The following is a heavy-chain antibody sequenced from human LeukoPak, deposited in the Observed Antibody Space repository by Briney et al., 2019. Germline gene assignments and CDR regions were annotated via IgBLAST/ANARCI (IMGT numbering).Heavy chain of an antibody. V-gene: IGHV4-34*01. J-gene: IGHJ4*02. CDR2: INHSGST. D-gene: IGHD2-2*02. CDR1: GGSFSGYY. CDR3: ARGGCSSTSCYSLSYYFDY. Sequence: SETLSLTCAVYGGSFSGYYWSWIRQPPGKGLEWIGEINHSGSTNYNPSLKSRVTISVDTSKNQFSLKLSSVTAADTAVYYCARGGCSSTSCYSLSYYFDYWGQGTLVTASS.